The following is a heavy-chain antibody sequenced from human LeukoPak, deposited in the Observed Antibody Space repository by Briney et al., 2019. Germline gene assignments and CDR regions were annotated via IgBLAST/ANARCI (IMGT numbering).Heavy chain of an antibody. CDR3: ASARGSYNWNYHWFDP. CDR1: GYTFTSYG. J-gene: IGHJ5*02. D-gene: IGHD1-7*01. CDR2: ISAYNGNT. V-gene: IGHV1-18*01. Sequence: GASVKVSCKASGYTFTSYGISWVRQAPGQGLEWMGWISAYNGNTNYAQKLQGRVTMTTDTSTSTAYMELRCLRSDDTAVYYCASARGSYNWNYHWFDPWGQGTLVTVSS.